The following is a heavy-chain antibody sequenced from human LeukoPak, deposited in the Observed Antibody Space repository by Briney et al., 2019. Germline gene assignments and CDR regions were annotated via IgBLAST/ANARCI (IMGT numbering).Heavy chain of an antibody. D-gene: IGHD6-13*01. CDR2: IYYSGST. V-gene: IGHV4-38-2*02. J-gene: IGHJ4*02. Sequence: SETLSLTCTVSGYSISSGYYWGWIRQPPGKGLEWIGSIYYSGSTYYNPSLKSRVTISVDTSKNQFSLKLSSVTAADTAVYYCAGRVNIAAAGFDYWGQGTLVTVSS. CDR1: GYSISSGYY. CDR3: AGRVNIAAAGFDY.